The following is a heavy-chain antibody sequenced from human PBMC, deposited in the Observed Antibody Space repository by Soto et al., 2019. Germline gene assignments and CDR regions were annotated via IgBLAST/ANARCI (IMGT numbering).Heavy chain of an antibody. Sequence: ASVKVSCKASGYTFTNYGYSWVRQAPGQGLEWMGWISGYNGNTKYAEKFQGRVTMTTDTSTSTAHMELRSLRSDDTAVYYCAREGQAPYYYYGMDVWG. V-gene: IGHV1-18*01. CDR2: ISGYNGNT. CDR3: AREGQAPYYYYGMDV. CDR1: GYTFTNYG. J-gene: IGHJ6*02.